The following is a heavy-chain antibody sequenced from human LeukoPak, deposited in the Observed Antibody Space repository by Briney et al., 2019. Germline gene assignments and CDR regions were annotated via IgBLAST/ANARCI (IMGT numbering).Heavy chain of an antibody. CDR2: IKLDGSEK. J-gene: IGHJ6*02. CDR1: GFTFGKYW. Sequence: PGGSLRLSCVASGFTFGKYWMSWVRQAPGKGLEWVANIKLDGSEKNYVDSVKGRFTISRDNTKNSLYLQMNSLRAEDTAVYYCAKVRTYFYHGLDVWGQGTTVTVSS. V-gene: IGHV3-7*03. D-gene: IGHD1-14*01. CDR3: AKVRTYFYHGLDV.